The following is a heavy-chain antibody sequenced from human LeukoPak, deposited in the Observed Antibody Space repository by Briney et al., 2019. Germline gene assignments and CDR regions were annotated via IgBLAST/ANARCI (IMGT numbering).Heavy chain of an antibody. Sequence: SVKVSCKASGGTFSSYAISWVRQAPGQGLEWMGGIIPIFGTANYAQKFQGRATITADESTSTAYMELSSLRSEDTAVYYCARSLYSGYDYSDAFDIWGQGTMVTVSS. CDR2: IIPIFGTA. D-gene: IGHD5-12*01. CDR1: GGTFSSYA. V-gene: IGHV1-69*13. J-gene: IGHJ3*02. CDR3: ARSLYSGYDYSDAFDI.